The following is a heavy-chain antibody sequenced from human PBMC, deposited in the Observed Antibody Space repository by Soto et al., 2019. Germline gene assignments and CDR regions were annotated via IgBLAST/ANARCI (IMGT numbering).Heavy chain of an antibody. V-gene: IGHV1-69*08. J-gene: IGHJ4*02. CDR2: IIPILGIA. Sequence: QVQLVQSGAEVKKPRSSVKVSCKASGGTFSSYTISWVRQAPGQGREWMGRIIPILGIANYAQKCQGRVTITADKSTSTAYMELSSLRSEDTAVYYCAREKISSGWYSFDYWGQGTLVTVSS. D-gene: IGHD6-19*01. CDR1: GGTFSSYT. CDR3: AREKISSGWYSFDY.